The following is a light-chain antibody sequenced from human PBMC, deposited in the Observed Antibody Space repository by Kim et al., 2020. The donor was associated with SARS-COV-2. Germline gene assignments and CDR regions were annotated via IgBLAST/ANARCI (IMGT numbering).Light chain of an antibody. CDR2: GAS. J-gene: IGKJ3*01. Sequence: SVSPGERATISCGASQHISDSVAWYQQKPGQSPRLLLYGASTRATDVPPRFSGSVSGTEFTLTITSLQPDDFAVYYCQQYNNGLSFGPGTKVDIK. CDR1: QHISDS. CDR3: QQYNNGLS. V-gene: IGKV3D-15*02.